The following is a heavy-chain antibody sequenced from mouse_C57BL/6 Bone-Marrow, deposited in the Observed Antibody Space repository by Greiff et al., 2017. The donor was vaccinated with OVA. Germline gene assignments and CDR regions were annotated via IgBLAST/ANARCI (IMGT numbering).Heavy chain of an antibody. CDR1: GYTFTSYW. CDR3: ERWGTGPGCAY. CDR2: IHPNSGST. D-gene: IGHD2-14*01. J-gene: IGHJ3*01. V-gene: IGHV1-64*01. Sequence: QVQLQQPGAELVKPGASVKLSCKASGYTFTSYWMHWVKQRPGQGLEWIGMIHPNSGSTNYNEKFKSKATLTVDKSSSTAYMQLSSLTSEDSAVYYCERWGTGPGCAYWRQGTLVTVSA.